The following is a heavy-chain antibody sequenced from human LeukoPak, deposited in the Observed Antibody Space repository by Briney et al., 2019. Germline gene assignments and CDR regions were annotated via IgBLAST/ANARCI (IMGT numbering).Heavy chain of an antibody. CDR3: AKRGVVTRVILVGFHKEAYYFDS. D-gene: IGHD3-22*01. V-gene: IGHV3-23*01. Sequence: GGSLRLSCAGSGITLRNYGMSWVRQAPGKGLEWVAGISGGGGGTNYADSVKGRFTISRDNPKNTLYLQMNSLRAEDTAVYFCAKRGVVTRVILVGFHKEAYYFDSWGQGALVTVSS. CDR1: GITLRNYG. J-gene: IGHJ4*02. CDR2: ISGGGGGT.